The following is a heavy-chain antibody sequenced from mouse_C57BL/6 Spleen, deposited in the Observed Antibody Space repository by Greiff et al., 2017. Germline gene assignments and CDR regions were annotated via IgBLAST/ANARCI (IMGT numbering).Heavy chain of an antibody. CDR1: GYTFTSYW. Sequence: QVQLQPSGAELVKPGASVKLSCKASGYTFTSYWLHWVKQRPGRGLAGIGRIDPNSGGTKYNEKFKSKATLTVDKPSSTAYMQLSSLTSEDSAVYYCASWFAYWGQGTLVTVSA. V-gene: IGHV1-72*01. J-gene: IGHJ3*01. CDR3: ASWFAY. CDR2: IDPNSGGT.